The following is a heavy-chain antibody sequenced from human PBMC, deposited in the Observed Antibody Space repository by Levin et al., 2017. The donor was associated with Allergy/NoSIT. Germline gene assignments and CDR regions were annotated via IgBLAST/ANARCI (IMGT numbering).Heavy chain of an antibody. J-gene: IGHJ3*02. CDR2: ISGSGGST. V-gene: IGHV3-23*01. D-gene: IGHD5-24*01. CDR1: GFTFSSYA. Sequence: PGGSLRLSCAASGFTFSSYAMSWVRQAPGKGLEWVSAISGSGGSTYYADSVKGRFTISRDNSKNTLYLQMNSLRAEDTAVYYCAKNRRDGERQTINAFDSWGQGTMVTVSS. CDR3: AKNRRDGERQTINAFDS.